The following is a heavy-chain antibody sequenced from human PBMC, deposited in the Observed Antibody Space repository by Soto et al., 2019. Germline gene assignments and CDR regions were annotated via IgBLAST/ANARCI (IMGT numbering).Heavy chain of an antibody. CDR2: IYYNGST. Sequence: SETLSLTCTVSGYSVSSRSYFWGWIRQPPGKVLELIGTIYYNGSTYHNPSLKSLVTLFVDTSKNQFSLKLTSVTASDTALYYCERQRVIPGTTPQWFEPRGQGTLVPGPS. J-gene: IGHJ5*02. V-gene: IGHV4-39*01. CDR1: GYSVSSRSYF. CDR3: ERQRVIPGTTPQWFEP. D-gene: IGHD1-7*01.